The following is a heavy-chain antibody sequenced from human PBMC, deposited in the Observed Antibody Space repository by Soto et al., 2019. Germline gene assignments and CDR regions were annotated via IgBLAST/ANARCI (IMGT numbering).Heavy chain of an antibody. J-gene: IGHJ4*02. CDR1: GGSISSYY. Sequence: QVQLQESGPGLVKPSETLSLTCTVSGGSISSYYWSWIRQPPGKGLEWIGYIYYSGSTNYNPSLKSRVTISVDTSKNQFSLKLSTVTAADTAVYYCARDSVRGGGWLNYWGQGTLVTVSS. V-gene: IGHV4-59*01. CDR2: IYYSGST. D-gene: IGHD3-10*01. CDR3: ARDSVRGGGWLNY.